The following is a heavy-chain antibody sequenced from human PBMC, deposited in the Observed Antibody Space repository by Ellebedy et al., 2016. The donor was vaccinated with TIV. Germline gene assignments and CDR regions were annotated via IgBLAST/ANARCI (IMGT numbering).Heavy chain of an antibody. CDR1: GFTFRDFA. CDR2: ISYDGSNK. Sequence: GESLKISCAASGFTFRDFAMNWVRQAPGKGLEWVALISYDGSNKYFADSVQGRFTISRDNSQNTLYLLMNSLRGDDTAIYYCARALNHVDTVSTAPLDCWGQGTLVTVSS. J-gene: IGHJ4*02. CDR3: ARALNHVDTVSTAPLDC. V-gene: IGHV3-30*04. D-gene: IGHD5/OR15-5a*01.